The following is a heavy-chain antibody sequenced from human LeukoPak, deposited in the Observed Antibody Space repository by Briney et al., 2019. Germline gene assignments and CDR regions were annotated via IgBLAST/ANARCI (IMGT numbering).Heavy chain of an antibody. CDR2: IRFDGNNK. J-gene: IGHJ4*02. CDR1: GFTVSRYG. V-gene: IGHV3-30*02. Sequence: GGSLRLSCAASGFTVSRYGMHWVRQAPGKGLEWVAFIRFDGNNKEYGDSVKGRFTISRDNSKNTLYLQMNSLRTEDTAVYYCAKVRGPDFGTNHFDYWGQGTLVTVSS. CDR3: AKVRGPDFGTNHFDY. D-gene: IGHD4/OR15-4a*01.